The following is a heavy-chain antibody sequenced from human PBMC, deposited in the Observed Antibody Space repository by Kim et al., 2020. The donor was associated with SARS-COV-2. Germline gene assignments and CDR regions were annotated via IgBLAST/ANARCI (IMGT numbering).Heavy chain of an antibody. CDR3: LAELGSRSFDH. D-gene: IGHD3-10*01. Sequence: GGSLRLSCAASGFTFSAHALHWVRQAPGKGLEWVAHIAYDGSHISYPDSVKGRFIISRDNTKYTLFLQMNRLRPEDTAVYYCLAELGSRSFDHWGQGTLV. CDR2: IAYDGSHI. J-gene: IGHJ4*02. CDR1: GFTFSAHA. V-gene: IGHV3-30*04.